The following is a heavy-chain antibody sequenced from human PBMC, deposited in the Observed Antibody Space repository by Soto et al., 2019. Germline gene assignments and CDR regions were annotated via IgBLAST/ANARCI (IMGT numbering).Heavy chain of an antibody. J-gene: IGHJ4*02. V-gene: IGHV1-69*01. Sequence: QVQLVQSGAEVKKPGSSVKVSCKASGGTFSSYAISWVRQAPGQGLEWLGGIIPIFGTANYAQKFQGRVTITADESTITAYMELSSLRSEDTAVYYCARASHYYDSSGPFSWFYFDYWGQGTLVTVSS. CDR1: GGTFSSYA. CDR3: ARASHYYDSSGPFSWFYFDY. CDR2: IIPIFGTA. D-gene: IGHD3-22*01.